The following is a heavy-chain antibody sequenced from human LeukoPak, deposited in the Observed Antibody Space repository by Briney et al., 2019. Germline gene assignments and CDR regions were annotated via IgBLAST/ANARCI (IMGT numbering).Heavy chain of an antibody. CDR3: ARRTEAAHDY. V-gene: IGHV1-8*01. J-gene: IGHJ4*02. CDR1: GYTFTSYD. Sequence: ASVKVSCKASGYTFTSYDINWVRQATGQGPEWMGWMNPNSGDMGYAQKFQGRVTMTRDTSIRTAYMQLSSLTSEDTAVYFCARRTEAAHDYWGQGTLVTVSS. CDR2: MNPNSGDM.